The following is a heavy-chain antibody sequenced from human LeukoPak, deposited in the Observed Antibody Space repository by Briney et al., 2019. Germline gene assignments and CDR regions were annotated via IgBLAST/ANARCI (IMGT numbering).Heavy chain of an antibody. CDR1: GGTFSSYA. V-gene: IGHV1-69*04. CDR2: IIPILGTA. D-gene: IGHD3-22*01. Sequence: SVKVSCKASGGTFSSYAISWVRQAPGQGLEWMGRIIPILGTANYAQKFQGRVTITADKSTSTAYMELSSLRPEDTAVYYCAQGPSGYYYYWGQGTLVTVSS. CDR3: AQGPSGYYYY. J-gene: IGHJ4*02.